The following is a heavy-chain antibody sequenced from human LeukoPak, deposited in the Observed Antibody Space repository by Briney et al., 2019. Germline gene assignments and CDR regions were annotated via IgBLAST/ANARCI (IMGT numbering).Heavy chain of an antibody. V-gene: IGHV1-18*01. CDR2: TNTYNGNT. CDR1: GYTLTSYG. D-gene: IGHD6-6*01. Sequence: ASVRVSCTASGYTLTSYGISWVRQAPGQELVCMGWTNTYNGNTNYAQNLQGKVTMTIDTSTNTAYMELRSLRSDDTAVYYCVRVSSSRGKLDAFDIWGQGTMVTVSS. CDR3: VRVSSSRGKLDAFDI. J-gene: IGHJ3*02.